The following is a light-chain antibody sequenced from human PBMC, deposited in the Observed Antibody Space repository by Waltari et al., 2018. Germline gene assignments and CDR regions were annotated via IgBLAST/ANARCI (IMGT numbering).Light chain of an antibody. CDR2: DVR. Sequence: QSALTQPASVSGSPGQSITISCTGTSSDIGGYDYVSWYQQHPDKAPKVIIYDVRYRPSGFSLRFSGSKSGNTASLTISGLQAEDEADYYCSSKTSSSTPYVFGSGTKVTVL. V-gene: IGLV2-14*03. CDR1: SSDIGGYDY. CDR3: SSKTSSSTPYV. J-gene: IGLJ1*01.